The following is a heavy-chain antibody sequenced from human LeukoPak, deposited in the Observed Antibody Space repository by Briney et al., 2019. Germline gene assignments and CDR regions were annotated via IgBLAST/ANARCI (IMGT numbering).Heavy chain of an antibody. CDR3: AREGGSYFDY. V-gene: IGHV4-59*01. J-gene: IGHJ4*02. CDR1: GGSISSYY. Sequence: SETLSLTCTVSGGSISSYYWSWIRQPPGRGLEWIGYIYYSGSTNYNPSLKSRVTISVDTSKNQFSLKLSSVTAADTAVYYCAREGGSYFDYWGQGTLVTVSS. D-gene: IGHD1-26*01. CDR2: IYYSGST.